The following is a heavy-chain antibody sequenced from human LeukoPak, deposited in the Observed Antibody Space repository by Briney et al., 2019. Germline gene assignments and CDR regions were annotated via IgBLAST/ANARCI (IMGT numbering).Heavy chain of an antibody. Sequence: SETLSLTCAVYGGSFSGCYWSWIRQPPGKGLEWIGEINHSGSTNYNPSLKSRVTISVDTSKNQFSLKLSSVTAADTAVYYCARGQVLTGYYKRRPLGPIDYWGQGTLVTVSS. J-gene: IGHJ4*02. CDR1: GGSFSGCY. CDR2: INHSGST. V-gene: IGHV4-34*01. CDR3: ARGQVLTGYYKRRPLGPIDY. D-gene: IGHD3-9*01.